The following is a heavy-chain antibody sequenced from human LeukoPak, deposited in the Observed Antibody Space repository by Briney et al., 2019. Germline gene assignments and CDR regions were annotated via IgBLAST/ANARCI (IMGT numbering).Heavy chain of an antibody. Sequence: GGSLRLSCAASGFTFSSYWMHWVRQAPGKGLVWVSRINSDGSSTSYADSVKGRFTISRDNAKNTLYLQMNSLRAEDTAVYYCAKEGPYSSSWYGQYYFDHWGQGTLVTVPS. V-gene: IGHV3-74*01. CDR3: AKEGPYSSSWYGQYYFDH. J-gene: IGHJ4*02. CDR2: INSDGSST. CDR1: GFTFSSYW. D-gene: IGHD6-13*01.